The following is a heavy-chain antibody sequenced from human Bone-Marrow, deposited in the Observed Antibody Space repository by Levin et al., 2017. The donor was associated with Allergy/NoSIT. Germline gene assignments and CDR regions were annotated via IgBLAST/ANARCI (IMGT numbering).Heavy chain of an antibody. CDR2: ISFDGTNR. J-gene: IGHJ3*02. Sequence: GESLKISCAASGFSFSTFAMHWVRQAPGKGLEWVAVISFDGTNRHYAVSVKGRFTISRDVSKNTLFLQMNSLRAEDTAVYFCARGEADETSASYYATTPFDIWGQGTMVTVSS. CDR3: ARGEADETSASYYATTPFDI. CDR1: GFSFSTFA. D-gene: IGHD3-22*01. V-gene: IGHV3-30-3*01.